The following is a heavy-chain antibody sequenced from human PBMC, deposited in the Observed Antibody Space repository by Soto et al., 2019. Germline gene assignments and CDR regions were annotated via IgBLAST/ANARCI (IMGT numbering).Heavy chain of an antibody. CDR2: ISGSGGST. CDR1: GFTFSSYA. J-gene: IGHJ4*02. D-gene: IGHD3-22*01. CDR3: AKDLNYYDSSGYYYGPGY. V-gene: IGHV3-23*01. Sequence: GSLRLSCAASGFTFSSYAMSWVRQAPGKGLEWVSAISGSGGSTYYADSVKGRFTISRDNSKNTLYLQMNSLRAEDTAVYYCAKDLNYYDSSGYYYGPGYWGQGTLVTVSS.